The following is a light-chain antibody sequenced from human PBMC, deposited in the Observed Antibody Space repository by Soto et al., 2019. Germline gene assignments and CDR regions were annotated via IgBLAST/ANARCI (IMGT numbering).Light chain of an antibody. Sequence: DIQMTQSPSSLSASVGDRVTITCRASQSISSYLNWYQQKPGKAPKLLMFAASTLQREVPSRFSASGSGTDFTLTINSLRPEDFGTYYCQQLNSFPYTFGQGTKLDLK. CDR3: QQLNSFPYT. V-gene: IGKV1-39*01. J-gene: IGKJ2*01. CDR2: AAS. CDR1: QSISSY.